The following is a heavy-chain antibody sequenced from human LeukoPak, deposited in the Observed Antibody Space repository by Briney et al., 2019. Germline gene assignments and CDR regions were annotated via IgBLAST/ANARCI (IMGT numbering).Heavy chain of an antibody. CDR3: ARHGGTTVTQP. CDR2: INHSGST. J-gene: IGHJ5*02. D-gene: IGHD4-17*01. V-gene: IGHV4-34*01. CDR1: GGSFSGYY. Sequence: PSETLSLTCAVYGGSFSGYYWSWIRQPPGKGLEWIGEINHSGSTNYNPSLKSRVTISVDTSKNQFSLKLSSVTAADTAVYYCARHGGTTVTQPWGQGTLVTVSS.